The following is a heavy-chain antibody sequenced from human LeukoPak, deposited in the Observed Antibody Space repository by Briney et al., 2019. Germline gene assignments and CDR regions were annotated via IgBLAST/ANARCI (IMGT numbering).Heavy chain of an antibody. J-gene: IGHJ4*02. V-gene: IGHV3-11*05. CDR2: ISGSGRYT. CDR3: ARDLRGYDSYRFDY. CDR1: GFTFSDYY. D-gene: IGHD5-12*01. Sequence: GGSLRLSCAASGFTFSDYYTSWIRQAPGKGLEWLSYISGSGRYTHYADSVKGRFTISRDNAKSSLYLQMNSLRAENTAVYYCARDLRGYDSYRFDYWGQGTLVTVSS.